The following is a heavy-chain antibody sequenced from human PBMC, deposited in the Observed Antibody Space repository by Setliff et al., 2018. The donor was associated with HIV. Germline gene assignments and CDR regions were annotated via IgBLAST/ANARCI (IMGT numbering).Heavy chain of an antibody. V-gene: IGHV1-2*06. Sequence: ASVKVSCKASRYTFSDYYIHWVRQAPGQGFEWMGRINPNTGGTKFAQKFQGSVTMTRDTSISTAYMELRRLRSDDTAVYYCASQFGAYDSSGYEHDAFNIWGQGTMVTVSS. D-gene: IGHD3-22*01. CDR3: ASQFGAYDSSGYEHDAFNI. J-gene: IGHJ3*02. CDR2: INPNTGGT. CDR1: RYTFSDYY.